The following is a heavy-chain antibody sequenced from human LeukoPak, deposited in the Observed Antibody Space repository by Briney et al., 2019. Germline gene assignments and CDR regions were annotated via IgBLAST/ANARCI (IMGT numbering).Heavy chain of an antibody. V-gene: IGHV4-39*07. Sequence: SETLSLTCTVSGGSISSDGHYWGWIRQPPGKGLEWIGSIYYSGSTYFNPSLKSRVTISADKSKNQVSPKLTSVTAADTAVYYCARLSVIVGAALEYYYYYMDVWGQGTTVTVSS. CDR3: ARLSVIVGAALEYYYYYMDV. D-gene: IGHD1-26*01. CDR1: GGSISSDGHY. J-gene: IGHJ6*03. CDR2: IYYSGST.